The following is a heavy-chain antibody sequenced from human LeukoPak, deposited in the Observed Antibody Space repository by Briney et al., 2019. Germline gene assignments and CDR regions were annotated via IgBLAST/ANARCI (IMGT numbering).Heavy chain of an antibody. V-gene: IGHV3-7*01. J-gene: IGHJ4*02. CDR2: INQDGSDK. CDR1: GFTFSSYW. D-gene: IGHD2-15*01. CDR3: ARDLSSWLGGPFDY. Sequence: GGSQRPSCAASGFTFSSYWMSWVRQPPGKGLEWVANINQDGSDKYYVESVKGRFTISRDNAKNSLYLQMNSLRAEDTAVYYCARDLSSWLGGPFDYWGPGNLFTVSS.